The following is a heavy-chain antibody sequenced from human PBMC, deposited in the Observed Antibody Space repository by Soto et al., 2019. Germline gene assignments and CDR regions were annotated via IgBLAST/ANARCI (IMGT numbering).Heavy chain of an antibody. V-gene: IGHV3-23*01. Sequence: EVQLLESGGGLVQPGGSLRLSCAASGFTFSSYAMSWVRQAPGKGLEWVSAISGSGGSTYYADSVKGRFTISRDNSKNTRYMQMNSLRAEDTAVYYCAKGPRYCSSTSCYNWYFDLWGRGTLVTVSS. CDR2: ISGSGGST. CDR3: AKGPRYCSSTSCYNWYFDL. J-gene: IGHJ2*01. D-gene: IGHD2-2*01. CDR1: GFTFSSYA.